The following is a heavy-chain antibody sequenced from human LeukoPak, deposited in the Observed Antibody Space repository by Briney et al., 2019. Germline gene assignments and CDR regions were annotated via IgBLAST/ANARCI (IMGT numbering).Heavy chain of an antibody. CDR2: IYYSGST. J-gene: IGHJ4*02. V-gene: IGHV4-61*01. Sequence: PSETLSLTCTVSGGSVSSGSYYWSWIRQPPGTGLEWIGYIYYSGSTNYNPSLKSRVTISVDTSKNQFSLKLSSVTAADTAVYYCARGTYYDILTGYSFDYWGQGTLVTVSS. CDR1: GGSVSSGSYY. D-gene: IGHD3-9*01. CDR3: ARGTYYDILTGYSFDY.